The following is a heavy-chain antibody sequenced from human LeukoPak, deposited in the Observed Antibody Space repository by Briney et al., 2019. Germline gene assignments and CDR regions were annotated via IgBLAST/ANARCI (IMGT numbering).Heavy chain of an antibody. CDR1: GYSFTSYW. D-gene: IGHD2-2*01. CDR2: IYPGDSDT. Sequence: GESLKISCKGSGYSFTSYWIGWVRQMPGKGLEWMGIIYPGDSDTRYSPSFQGQVTISADKSISTAYLQWSSLKASDTAVYYCARYRISSTSFYDAFDIWGQGTMVTVSS. V-gene: IGHV5-51*01. J-gene: IGHJ3*02. CDR3: ARYRISSTSFYDAFDI.